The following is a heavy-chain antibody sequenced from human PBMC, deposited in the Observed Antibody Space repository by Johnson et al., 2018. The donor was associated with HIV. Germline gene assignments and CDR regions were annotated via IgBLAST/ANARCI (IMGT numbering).Heavy chain of an antibody. D-gene: IGHD3-16*01. CDR2: ISYDGSNK. Sequence: QVQLVESGGGVVQPGRSLRLSCAASRFTFSSYAMHWVRQAPGKGLEWVAVISYDGSNKYYADSVKGRFTISRDNAKNSVYLQMNSLRAEDTAVYYCARGGSDVFDIWGRGTMVTVSS. J-gene: IGHJ3*02. CDR1: RFTFSSYA. CDR3: ARGGSDVFDI. V-gene: IGHV3-30-3*01.